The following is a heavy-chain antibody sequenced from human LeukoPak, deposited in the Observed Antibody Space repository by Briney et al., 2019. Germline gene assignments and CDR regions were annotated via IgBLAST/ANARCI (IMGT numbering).Heavy chain of an antibody. CDR2: IYPGDSDT. CDR1: GYSFTSYW. Sequence: GESLKISCKGSGYSFTSYWIGWVRQVPGKGLEGMGIIYPGDSDTRYSPSFQGQVTISADKSISTAYLQWSSLKASATAMYYCARRGGGVYSSSWYNWFDPWGQGTLVTVSS. V-gene: IGHV5-51*01. J-gene: IGHJ5*02. D-gene: IGHD6-13*01. CDR3: ARRGGGVYSSSWYNWFDP.